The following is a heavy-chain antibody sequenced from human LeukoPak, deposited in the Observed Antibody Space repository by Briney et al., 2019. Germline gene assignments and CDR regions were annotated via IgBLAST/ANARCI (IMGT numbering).Heavy chain of an antibody. CDR3: AKGGHGRREHGGYSRSASTD. Sequence: GGSLRLSCAASGFTFSSYAMSWVRQAPGKGLEWVSAISGSGGSTYYADSVKGRFTISRDNSKNTLYLQMNSLRAEDTAVYYCAKGGHGRREHGGYSRSASTDWGQGTLVTVSS. V-gene: IGHV3-23*01. CDR2: ISGSGGST. CDR1: GFTFSSYA. D-gene: IGHD3-22*01. J-gene: IGHJ4*02.